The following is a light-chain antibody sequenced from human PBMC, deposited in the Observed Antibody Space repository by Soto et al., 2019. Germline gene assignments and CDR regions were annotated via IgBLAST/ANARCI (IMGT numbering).Light chain of an antibody. V-gene: IGKV3-20*01. J-gene: IGKJ2*01. CDR3: HQFGRSPLAFT. CDR2: GAS. Sequence: ESMLTQSPGTLSLSPGERATLSCRASQSVSTRYLAWYQQKPGQAPRLLIYGASIRAAGIQDRFSGSGSGKYFTLTISRLEPPDFAVYYCHQFGRSPLAFTFGQGTKLEI. CDR1: QSVSTRY.